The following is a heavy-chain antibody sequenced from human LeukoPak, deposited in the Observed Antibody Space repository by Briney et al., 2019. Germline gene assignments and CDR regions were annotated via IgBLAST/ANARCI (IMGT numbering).Heavy chain of an antibody. D-gene: IGHD1-26*01. J-gene: IGHJ4*02. CDR3: ARRGIVGYYFDY. Sequence: PGRSLRLSCAASGFTVSSNYMSWVRQAPGKGLEWVSVIYSGGSGGSTYYADSVKGRFTISRDNSKNTLYLQMNSLRAEDTAVYYCARRGIVGYYFDYWGQGTLVTVSS. CDR2: IYSGGSGGST. V-gene: IGHV3-53*01. CDR1: GFTVSSNY.